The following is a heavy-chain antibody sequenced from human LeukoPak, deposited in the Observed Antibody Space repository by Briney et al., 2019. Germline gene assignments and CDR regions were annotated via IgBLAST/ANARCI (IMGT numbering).Heavy chain of an antibody. J-gene: IGHJ5*02. CDR1: GFTFNSYA. D-gene: IGHD3-22*01. CDR2: ISGSGGST. CDR3: AKAADSSGRVNWFDP. V-gene: IGHV3-23*01. Sequence: HPGGSLRLSCAASGFTFNSYAMSWVRQAPGKGLEWVSAISGSGGSTYYADSVKGRFTISRDNSKNTLYLQMNSLRAEDTAVYYCAKAADSSGRVNWFDPWGQGTLVTVSS.